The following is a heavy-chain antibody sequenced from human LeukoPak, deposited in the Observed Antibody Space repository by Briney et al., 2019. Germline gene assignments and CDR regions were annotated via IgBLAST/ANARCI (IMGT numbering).Heavy chain of an antibody. CDR1: GYIFTNYD. CDR3: ARFIRHQLPTSDY. V-gene: IGHV1-8*01. CDR2: MNPETSGT. D-gene: IGHD2-21*01. J-gene: IGHJ4*02. Sequence: GASAKVSCQTSGYIFTNYDINWVRQATGHGLEWMGWMNPETSGTQPAQKFQGRLTMTMDASAGTAYMELSSLTSDDTAVYYCARFIRHQLPTSDYWGQGTPVSVSS.